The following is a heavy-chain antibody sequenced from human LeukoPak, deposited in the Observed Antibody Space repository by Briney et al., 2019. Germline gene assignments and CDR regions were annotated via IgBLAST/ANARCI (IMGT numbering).Heavy chain of an antibody. CDR1: GGSISSSSYY. CDR3: ARVLSSRNAIDI. Sequence: PSETLSLTCTVSGGSISSSSYYWGWIRQPPGKGLEWIGSIYYSGSTYYNPSLKSRVTISVDTSKNQFSLKLSSVTAADTAVYYCARVLSSRNAIDIWGQGTMVTVSS. CDR2: IYYSGST. J-gene: IGHJ3*02. V-gene: IGHV4-39*07.